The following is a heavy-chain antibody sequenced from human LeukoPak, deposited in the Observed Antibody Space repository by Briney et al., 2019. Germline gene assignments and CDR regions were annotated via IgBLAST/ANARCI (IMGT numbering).Heavy chain of an antibody. V-gene: IGHV3-73*01. CDR3: LREELPLYYFDY. CDR2: IRSKANSYAT. CDR1: GFTFSGSA. Sequence: GGSLKLSCAASGFTFSGSAMHWVRQASGKGLEWVGRIRSKANSYATAYAASVKGRFTISRDDSKNTAYLQMNSLKTEDTAVYYCLREELPLYYFDYWGQGTLVTVSS. J-gene: IGHJ4*02. D-gene: IGHD3-10*01.